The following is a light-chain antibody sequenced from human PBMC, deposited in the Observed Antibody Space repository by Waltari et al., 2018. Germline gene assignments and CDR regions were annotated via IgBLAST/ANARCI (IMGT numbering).Light chain of an antibody. CDR1: EDITNY. CDR3: QQYHDLPT. J-gene: IGKJ5*01. V-gene: IGKV1-33*01. CDR2: EAS. Sequence: DIQMTQSPSSLSASVGDRVTITCQATEDITNYLNWYQQKPGKAPKLLIYEASNLETGVPSRFSGSGSGTDFTFAISSLQPEDVATYYCQQYHDLPTFGQRTRLEIK.